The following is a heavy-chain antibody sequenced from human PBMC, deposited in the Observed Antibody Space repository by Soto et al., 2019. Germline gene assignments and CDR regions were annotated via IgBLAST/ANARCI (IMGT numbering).Heavy chain of an antibody. J-gene: IGHJ4*02. Sequence: QITLKESGPTLVKPTQTLTLTCTFSGFSLSTSGVGVGWIRQPPGKALEWLALIYWDDDKRYSPSLKSRLTIPKDTSKNQVVLTMTNMDPVHTATYYCAHQQLDQTLFDYWGQGTLVTVSS. CDR3: AHQQLDQTLFDY. D-gene: IGHD1-1*01. V-gene: IGHV2-5*02. CDR1: GFSLSTSGVG. CDR2: IYWDDDK.